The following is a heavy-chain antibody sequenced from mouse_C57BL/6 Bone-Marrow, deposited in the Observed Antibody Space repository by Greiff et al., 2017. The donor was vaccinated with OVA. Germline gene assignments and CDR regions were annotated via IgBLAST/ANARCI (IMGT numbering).Heavy chain of an antibody. J-gene: IGHJ1*03. CDR3: ARKGGNYPYWYFDV. D-gene: IGHD2-1*01. Sequence: QVQLKESGPGLVQPSQSLSITCTVSGFSLTSYGVHWVRQSPGKGLEWLGVIWSGGSTDYNAAFISRLSISKDNSKSQVFFKMNSLQADDTAIYYCARKGGNYPYWYFDVWGTGTTVTVSS. V-gene: IGHV2-2*01. CDR1: GFSLTSYG. CDR2: IWSGGST.